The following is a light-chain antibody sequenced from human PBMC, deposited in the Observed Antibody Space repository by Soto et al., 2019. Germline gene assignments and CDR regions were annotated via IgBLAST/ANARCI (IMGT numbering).Light chain of an antibody. Sequence: QSALTHPASVSGSPGQSITISCTGTSSDVGGYNYVSWYQQHPGKAPKLMIYDVSNRPSGVSNRFSGSKSGNTASLTIYGLQAEDEADYYCSSYTSSSTYVFGTGT. CDR2: DVS. CDR1: SSDVGGYNY. V-gene: IGLV2-14*01. CDR3: SSYTSSSTYV. J-gene: IGLJ1*01.